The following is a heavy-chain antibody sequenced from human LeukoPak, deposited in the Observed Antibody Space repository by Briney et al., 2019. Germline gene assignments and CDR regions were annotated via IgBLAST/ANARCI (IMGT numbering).Heavy chain of an antibody. CDR2: IYYSGST. J-gene: IGHJ5*02. CDR1: GGSISSGGYY. V-gene: IGHV4-31*03. Sequence: PSETLSLTCTVSGGSISSGGYYWSWIRQHPGKGLEWIGYIYYSGSTYYNPSLKSRVTISVDTSKNQFSLKLSSVTAADTAVYYCARDPGGYRSTVVTPYWFDPWGQGTLVTVSS. CDR3: ARDPGGYRSTVVTPYWFDP. D-gene: IGHD4-23*01.